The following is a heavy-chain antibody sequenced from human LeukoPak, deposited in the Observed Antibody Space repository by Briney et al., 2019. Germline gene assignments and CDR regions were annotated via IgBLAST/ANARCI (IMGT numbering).Heavy chain of an antibody. Sequence: GGSLRLSCAASGFTFSSYSMTWVRQAPGKGLEWIGRIKSKSDGGTTDYAASVKGRFTISRDDSKNMTFLRINSLKTDDTAVYYCTRGAWLRYYFDYWGQGTLVTVSS. CDR3: TRGAWLRYYFDY. J-gene: IGHJ4*02. CDR2: IKSKSDGGTT. D-gene: IGHD5-24*01. CDR1: GFTFSSYS. V-gene: IGHV3-15*01.